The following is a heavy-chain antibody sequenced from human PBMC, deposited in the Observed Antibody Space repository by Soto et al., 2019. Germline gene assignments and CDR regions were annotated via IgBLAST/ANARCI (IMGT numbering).Heavy chain of an antibody. CDR3: ARAMVVAATSNAFDI. V-gene: IGHV5-51*01. Sequence: VVLLRVWRKGAGCNCINYWGGWILQMTGKGLEWMGIIYPDDSDTRYSPSFQGQVTISVDKSISTAYLQWSSLKASDTAIYYCARAMVVAATSNAFDIWGPGTMVTVSS. CDR1: GCNCINYW. CDR2: IYPDDSDT. D-gene: IGHD2-15*01. J-gene: IGHJ3*02.